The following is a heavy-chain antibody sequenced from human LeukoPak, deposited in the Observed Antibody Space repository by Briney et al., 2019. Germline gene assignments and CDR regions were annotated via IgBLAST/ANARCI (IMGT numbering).Heavy chain of an antibody. V-gene: IGHV3-66*01. CDR2: IYSGGST. Sequence: GGSLRLSCAASGFTFSSYAMSWVRRAPGKGLEWVSVIYSGGSTYYADSVKGRFTISRDNSKNTLYLQMNSLRAEDTAVYYCANQESFAYWGQGTLVTVSS. D-gene: IGHD2/OR15-2a*01. J-gene: IGHJ4*02. CDR3: ANQESFAY. CDR1: GFTFSSYA.